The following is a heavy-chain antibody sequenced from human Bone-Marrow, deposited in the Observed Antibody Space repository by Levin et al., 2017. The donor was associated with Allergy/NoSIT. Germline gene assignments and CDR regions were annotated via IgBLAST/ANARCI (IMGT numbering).Heavy chain of an antibody. Sequence: PGESLKISCATSGISFKNSIIHWVRQAPGKGLEFVSAISNIDGSTYYAYSVEDRFTISGDNSKNTVYLQLGSLRPEDTAVYSCAREGYTSGRAGAFDRWGQGTMVLVSS. J-gene: IGHJ3*02. CDR3: AREGYTSGRAGAFDR. CDR2: ISNIDGST. D-gene: IGHD6-19*01. V-gene: IGHV3-64*01. CDR1: GISFKNSI.